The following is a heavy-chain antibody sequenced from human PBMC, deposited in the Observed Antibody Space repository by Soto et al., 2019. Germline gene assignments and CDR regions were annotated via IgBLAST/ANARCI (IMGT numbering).Heavy chain of an antibody. CDR1: GYTFTSYD. CDR2: MNPNSGNT. D-gene: IGHD3-3*01. V-gene: IGHV1-8*01. J-gene: IGHJ3*02. CDR3: ARGGLVWSGYYSHAFDI. Sequence: QVQLVQSGAEVKKPGASVKVSCKASGYTFTSYDINWVRQATGQGLEWMGWMNPNSGNTGYAQKFQGRVTMTRNTSISTAYMELSSLRSEDTAVYYCARGGLVWSGYYSHAFDIGGQGTMVTVSS.